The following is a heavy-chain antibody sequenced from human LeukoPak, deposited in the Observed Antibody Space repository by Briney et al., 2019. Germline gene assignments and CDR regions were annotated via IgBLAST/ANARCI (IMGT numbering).Heavy chain of an antibody. CDR3: ATYSSSNGREFQY. J-gene: IGHJ1*01. D-gene: IGHD2-2*01. Sequence: GGSLRLSCKASGFSFSNYWMSWVRQAPGKGLEWVANIQQHGSETYYVDSVKGRFTISRDNAKNSLYLQMNSLRAEDTAVYYCATYSSSNGREFQYWGQGTLVTVSS. V-gene: IGHV3-7*01. CDR1: GFSFSNYW. CDR2: IQQHGSET.